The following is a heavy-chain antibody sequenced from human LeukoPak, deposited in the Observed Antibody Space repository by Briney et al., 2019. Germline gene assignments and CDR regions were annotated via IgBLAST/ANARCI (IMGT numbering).Heavy chain of an antibody. CDR1: GYTFPSYG. CDR2: ISVYNGVT. CDR3: ARGYIVGAYPYYSDY. J-gene: IGHJ4*02. D-gene: IGHD1-26*01. V-gene: IGHV1-18*01. Sequence: ASVKVSCKASGYTFPSYGISWVRQAPGQGLEWVGWISVYNGVTNYQQKFQGRVTMTTDTPTTTAYMELRSLRPDDTAAYFCARGYIVGAYPYYSDYWGQGTLVTVSS.